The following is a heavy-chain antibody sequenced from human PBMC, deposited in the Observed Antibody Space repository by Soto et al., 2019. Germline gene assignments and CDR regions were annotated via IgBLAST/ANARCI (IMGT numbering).Heavy chain of an antibody. CDR2: ISYDGSNK. CDR3: ARGAIAVALHDAFDI. D-gene: IGHD6-19*01. CDR1: GFTFSSYA. V-gene: IGHV3-30-3*01. J-gene: IGHJ3*02. Sequence: GGSLRLSCAASGFTFSSYAMHWVRQAPGKGLEWVAVISYDGSNKYYADSVKGRFTISRDNSKNTLYLQMNSLRAEDTAVYYCARGAIAVALHDAFDIWGQGTMVTVSS.